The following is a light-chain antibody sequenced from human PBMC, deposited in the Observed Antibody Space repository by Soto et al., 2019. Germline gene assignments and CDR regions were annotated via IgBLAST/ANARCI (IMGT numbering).Light chain of an antibody. CDR3: SSYAGSNNFV. Sequence: QSALTQPASVSGSPGQSITISCTGTSSDVGGYILVSWYQQEPGKAPKLMIYEVSNRPSGVSNRFSGSKSGNTASLTISGLQAEDEADYYCSSYAGSNNFVFGTGTKVTVL. V-gene: IGLV2-23*02. J-gene: IGLJ1*01. CDR2: EVS. CDR1: SSDVGGYIL.